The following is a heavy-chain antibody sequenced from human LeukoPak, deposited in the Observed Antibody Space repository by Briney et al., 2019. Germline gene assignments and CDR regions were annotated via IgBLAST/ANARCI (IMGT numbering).Heavy chain of an antibody. CDR1: GFTFSSYA. Sequence: GRSLRLSCAASGFTFSSYAMHWVRQAPGKGLEWVAVISYDGSNKYYADSVKGRFTISRDNSKNTLYLRMNSLRAEDTAVYYCARAYYDILTGYLGLGLDYWGQGTLVTVSS. J-gene: IGHJ4*02. V-gene: IGHV3-30-3*01. CDR3: ARAYYDILTGYLGLGLDY. D-gene: IGHD3-9*01. CDR2: ISYDGSNK.